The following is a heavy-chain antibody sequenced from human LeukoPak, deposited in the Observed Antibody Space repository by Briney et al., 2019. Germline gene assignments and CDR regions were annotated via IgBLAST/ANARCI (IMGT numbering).Heavy chain of an antibody. V-gene: IGHV1-8*01. Sequence: ASVKVSCKASGYTFTSYDINWVRPATGQGLEWMGWMNPNSCNTGYAQKFQGRVNMTRKTSITTAYMELSSLRSEDTAVYYCARGSRGWYRLYWFDPWGQGTLVTVSS. CDR1: GYTFTSYD. CDR3: ARGSRGWYRLYWFDP. CDR2: MNPNSCNT. J-gene: IGHJ5*02. D-gene: IGHD6-19*01.